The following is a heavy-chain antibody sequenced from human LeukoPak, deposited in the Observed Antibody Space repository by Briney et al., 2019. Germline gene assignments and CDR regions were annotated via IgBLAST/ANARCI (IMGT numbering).Heavy chain of an antibody. CDR1: GYTLTSYD. CDR3: ARGVRYSSGWYYFDY. CDR2: TNPNSGNT. J-gene: IGHJ4*02. D-gene: IGHD6-19*01. Sequence: GASVKVSCKASGYTLTSYDINWVRQATGQGLEWMGWTNPNSGNTGYAQKFQGRVTMTRNTSISTAYMELSSLRSEDTAVYYCARGVRYSSGWYYFDYWGQGTLVTVSS. V-gene: IGHV1-8*01.